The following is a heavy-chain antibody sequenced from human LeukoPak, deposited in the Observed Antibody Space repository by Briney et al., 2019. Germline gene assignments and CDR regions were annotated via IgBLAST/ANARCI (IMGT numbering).Heavy chain of an antibody. J-gene: IGHJ4*02. CDR3: AKWVASTRDFDY. CDR2: IRYDGSNK. D-gene: IGHD2-2*01. CDR1: GFTFSSYW. V-gene: IGHV3-30*02. Sequence: GGSLRLSCAASGFTFSSYWMHWVRQAPGKGLEWVAFIRYDGSNKYYADSVKGRFTISRDNSKNTLYLQMNSLRAEDTAVYYRAKWVASTRDFDYWGQGTLVTVSS.